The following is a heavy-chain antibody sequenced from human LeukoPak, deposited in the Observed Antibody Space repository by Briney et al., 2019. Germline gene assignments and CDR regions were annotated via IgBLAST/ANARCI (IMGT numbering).Heavy chain of an antibody. CDR3: ARDRDRAEFYFDY. CDR2: IWYDGYNK. V-gene: IGHV3-33*08. D-gene: IGHD1-14*01. CDR1: GFTFSTYW. Sequence: GGSLRLSCAASGFTFSTYWMYWVRQAPGKGLEWVAIIWYDGYNKYYADSVRGRFTISRDNSKNTVYVQMNNLRAEDTAVYYCARDRDRAEFYFDYWGQGTLVTVSS. J-gene: IGHJ4*02.